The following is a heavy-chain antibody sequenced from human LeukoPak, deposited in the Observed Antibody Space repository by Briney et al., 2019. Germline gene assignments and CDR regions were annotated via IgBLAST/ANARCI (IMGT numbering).Heavy chain of an antibody. V-gene: IGHV3-21*01. Sequence: GGSLRLSCAASGFTFSSYSMNWGRQAPGKGLEWVSSISSSSSYIYYADSVKGRFTISRDNAKNSLYLQMNSLRAEDTAVYYCARGAQGGVRGVIMGGVDYWGQGTLVTVSS. J-gene: IGHJ4*02. CDR1: GFTFSSYS. D-gene: IGHD3-10*01. CDR2: ISSSSSYI. CDR3: ARGAQGGVRGVIMGGVDY.